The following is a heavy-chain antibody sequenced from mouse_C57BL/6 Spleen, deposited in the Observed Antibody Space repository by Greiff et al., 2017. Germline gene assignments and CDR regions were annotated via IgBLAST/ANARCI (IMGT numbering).Heavy chain of an antibody. V-gene: IGHV3-1*01. D-gene: IGHD2-1*01. Sequence: EVQLQQSGPGMVKPSQSLSLTCNVTGYSITSGYDWHWIRHFPGNKLEWMGYISYSGSTNYNPSLKSRISITHDTSKNHFFLKLNSVTTEDTATYYCAREGFYYGNPGFAYWGQGTLVTVSA. CDR1: GYSITSGYD. CDR3: AREGFYYGNPGFAY. CDR2: ISYSGST. J-gene: IGHJ3*01.